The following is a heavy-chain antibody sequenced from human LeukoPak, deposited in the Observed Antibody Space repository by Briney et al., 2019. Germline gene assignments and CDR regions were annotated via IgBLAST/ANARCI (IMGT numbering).Heavy chain of an antibody. J-gene: IGHJ6*03. D-gene: IGHD3-3*01. CDR2: IRYDGSNK. CDR3: AKRGAIFGVVIMYYYYYMDV. V-gene: IGHV3-30*02. Sequence: GGSLRLSCAASGFTFSSYGMHWVRQAPGKGLEWVAFIRYDGSNKYYADSVKGRFTISRDNSKNTLYLQMNSLRAEDTAVYYCAKRGAIFGVVIMYYYYYMDVWGKGTTVTVSS. CDR1: GFTFSSYG.